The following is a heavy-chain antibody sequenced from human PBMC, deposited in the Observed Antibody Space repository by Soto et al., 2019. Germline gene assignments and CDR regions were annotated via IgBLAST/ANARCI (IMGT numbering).Heavy chain of an antibody. Sequence: SVKVSCTASGGPFSSYAIIWVRQAPGQGLEWMGGSIPIFGTANYAQKFQGRVTITADESTSTAYMELSSLRSEDTAVYYCERRIAAPPWWFDPWGQGTLVTVSS. J-gene: IGHJ5*02. CDR3: ERRIAAPPWWFDP. V-gene: IGHV1-69*13. D-gene: IGHD6-6*01. CDR1: GGPFSSYA. CDR2: SIPIFGTA.